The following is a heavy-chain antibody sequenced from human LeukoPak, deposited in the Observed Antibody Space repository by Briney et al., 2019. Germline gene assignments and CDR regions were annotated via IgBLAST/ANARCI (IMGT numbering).Heavy chain of an antibody. J-gene: IGHJ4*02. CDR3: ARVIAVAGKSFDY. CDR2: INPNSGGT. D-gene: IGHD6-19*01. V-gene: IGHV1-2*02. Sequence: ASVKVSCKASGYTFTGYYMHWVRQAPGQGLEWMGWINPNSGGTNYAQKFQGRVTMTRDTSISTAYMELSRLRSDDTAVYYCARVIAVAGKSFDYWGQGTLVTVSS. CDR1: GYTFTGYY.